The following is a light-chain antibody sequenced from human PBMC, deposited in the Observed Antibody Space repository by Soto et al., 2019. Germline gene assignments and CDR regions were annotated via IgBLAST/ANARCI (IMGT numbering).Light chain of an antibody. Sequence: EIVLTQSPGTLSLSPGESATLSCRASQSVSSTYLAWYQQKPGQPPRLLIFGASNRAAGTPDRFSGSGSGTDFTLTISRLEPEDFAVYYCQQYGASPIYTFGQGTKVDIK. J-gene: IGKJ2*01. V-gene: IGKV3-20*01. CDR3: QQYGASPIYT. CDR1: QSVSSTY. CDR2: GAS.